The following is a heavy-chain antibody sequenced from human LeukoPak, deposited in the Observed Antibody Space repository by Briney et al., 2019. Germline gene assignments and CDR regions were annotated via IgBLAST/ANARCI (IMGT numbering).Heavy chain of an antibody. J-gene: IGHJ6*02. D-gene: IGHD2-2*01. Sequence: KSSETLSLTCTLSGCPISSGGYYWTWIRQHPAKCLEWIGYIYYSGSTYYNPSLKSRVTISVDTSKNQFSLKLSSVTAADTAVYYCARGQPAADYYYYYGMDVWGQGTTVTVSS. CDR3: ARGQPAADYYYYYGMDV. CDR2: IYYSGST. V-gene: IGHV4-31*03. CDR1: GCPISSGGYY.